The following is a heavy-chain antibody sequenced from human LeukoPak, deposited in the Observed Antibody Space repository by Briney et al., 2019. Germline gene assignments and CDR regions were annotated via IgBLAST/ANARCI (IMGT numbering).Heavy chain of an antibody. V-gene: IGHV3-74*01. CDR1: GFNFSHYA. Sequence: GGSLRLSCAASGFNFSHYAMNWVRQTPGKGLVWVSRINSDGSSTSYADSVKGRFTISRDNAKNTLYLQMNSLRAEDTAVYYCARSGTGYYSFDYWGQGTLVTVSS. D-gene: IGHD3/OR15-3a*01. J-gene: IGHJ4*02. CDR2: INSDGSST. CDR3: ARSGTGYYSFDY.